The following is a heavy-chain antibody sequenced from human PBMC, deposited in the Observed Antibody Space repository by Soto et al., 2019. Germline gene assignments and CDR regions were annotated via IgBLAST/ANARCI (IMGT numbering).Heavy chain of an antibody. Sequence: KPTETLSQTWTFSCFSLSTRKMGVGWIRQPPGKALEWLALIYWDDDKRYSPSLKSRLTITKDTSKNQVVLTMTNMDPVDTATYYCAHSGYATGYYGMDVWGQGTTVTGSS. CDR3: AHSGYATGYYGMDV. D-gene: IGHD5-12*01. V-gene: IGHV2-5*02. J-gene: IGHJ6*02. CDR2: IYWDDDK. CDR1: CFSLSTRKMG.